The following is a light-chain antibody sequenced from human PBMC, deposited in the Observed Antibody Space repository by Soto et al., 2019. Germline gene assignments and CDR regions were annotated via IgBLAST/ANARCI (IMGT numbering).Light chain of an antibody. CDR1: QSVSSNF. CDR3: QQYGSSPIT. J-gene: IGKJ5*01. CDR2: GAS. Sequence: EIVLTQSPGTLSLSPGERATLSCRASQSVSSNFLAWYQQKPGQAPRLLIYGASSRATGIPDRFSGSGSGTGFTLTISRLEPEDFAVYYCQQYGSSPITVGQGTRLESK. V-gene: IGKV3-20*01.